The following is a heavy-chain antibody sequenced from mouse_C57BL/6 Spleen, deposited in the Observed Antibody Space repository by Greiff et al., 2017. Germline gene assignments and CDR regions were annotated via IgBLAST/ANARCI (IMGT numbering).Heavy chain of an antibody. CDR3: ARNSNYVDYAMDY. CDR2: INPSNGGT. D-gene: IGHD2-5*01. V-gene: IGHV1-53*01. J-gene: IGHJ4*01. CDR1: GYTFTSYW. Sequence: QVHVKQPGTELVKPGASVKLSCKASGYTFTSYWMHWVKQRPGQGLEWIGNINPSNGGTNYNEKFKSKATLTVDKSSSTAYMQLSSLTSEDSAVYYCARNSNYVDYAMDYWGQGTSVTVSS.